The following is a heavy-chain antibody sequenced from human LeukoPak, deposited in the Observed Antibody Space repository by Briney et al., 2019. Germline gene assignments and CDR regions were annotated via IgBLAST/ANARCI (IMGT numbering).Heavy chain of an antibody. Sequence: SETLSLTCADYGGSFSGYYWTWIRQPPGKGLEWIGEINHSGSTNYNPSLKSRVIISVDTSKNQFSLKLSSVTAADTAVYYCARERDIVVVPAARWGSWFDPWGQGTLVTVSS. J-gene: IGHJ5*02. D-gene: IGHD2-2*01. CDR2: INHSGST. CDR1: GGSFSGYY. V-gene: IGHV4-34*01. CDR3: ARERDIVVVPAARWGSWFDP.